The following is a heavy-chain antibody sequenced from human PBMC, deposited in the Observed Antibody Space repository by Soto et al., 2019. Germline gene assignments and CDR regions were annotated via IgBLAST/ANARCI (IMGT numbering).Heavy chain of an antibody. V-gene: IGHV4-59*01. CDR2: IYYSGST. J-gene: IGHJ4*02. CDR3: AGDAVDDSSGYYYFDY. D-gene: IGHD3-22*01. Sequence: SETLSLTCTVSGGSISSYYWSWIRQPPGKGLEWIGYIYYSGSTNYNPSLKSRVTISVDTSKNQFSLKLSSVTAADTAVYYCAGDAVDDSSGYYYFDYWGQGTLVTVSS. CDR1: GGSISSYY.